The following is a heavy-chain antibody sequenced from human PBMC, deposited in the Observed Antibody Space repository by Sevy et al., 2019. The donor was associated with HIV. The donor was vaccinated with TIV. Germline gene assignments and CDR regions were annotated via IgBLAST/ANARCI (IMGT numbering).Heavy chain of an antibody. V-gene: IGHV1-46*01. Sequence: ASVKVSCMASGDTFTNNYIHWVRQAPGQGLEWMGMADPSAGNTTYAQKFQGRVTMTRDTSTSILYMDLSSLRSEDTAVYYCVRADPDQHFDSWGQGTLVTVSS. CDR2: ADPSAGNT. J-gene: IGHJ4*02. CDR1: GDTFTNNY. CDR3: VRADPDQHFDS.